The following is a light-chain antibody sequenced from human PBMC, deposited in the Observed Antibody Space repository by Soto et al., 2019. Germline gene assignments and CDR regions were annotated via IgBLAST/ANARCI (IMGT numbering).Light chain of an antibody. Sequence: QSVLTQPRSVSGSPGQSVNISCTGTSSDVGGYNYVSWYQQHPGKAPKLMIYDVSKRPSGVPDRFSGSKSGNTASLTISGLQAEDEAYYFCCSYAGRYTYVFGTGTKVTVL. CDR3: CSYAGRYTYV. V-gene: IGLV2-11*01. CDR2: DVS. J-gene: IGLJ1*01. CDR1: SSDVGGYNY.